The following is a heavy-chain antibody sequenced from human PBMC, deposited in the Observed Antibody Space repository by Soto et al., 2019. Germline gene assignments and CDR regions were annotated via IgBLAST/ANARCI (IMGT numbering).Heavy chain of an antibody. Sequence: GGSLRLSCAASGFTFSSYTMTWVRQAPGKGLEWISVIIGSGTSTNYADSVKGRFTISRDNAKNSLYLQMNSLRAEDTAVYYCARDADILTGSDAFDIWGQGTMVTVSS. J-gene: IGHJ3*02. CDR1: GFTFSSYT. V-gene: IGHV3-23*01. D-gene: IGHD3-9*01. CDR3: ARDADILTGSDAFDI. CDR2: IIGSGTST.